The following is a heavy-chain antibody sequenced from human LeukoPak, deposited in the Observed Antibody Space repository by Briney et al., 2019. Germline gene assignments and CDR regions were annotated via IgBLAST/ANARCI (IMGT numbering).Heavy chain of an antibody. J-gene: IGHJ6*03. Sequence: SETLSLTCTVSGGSISSYYWSWIRQPAGKGLEWIGRIYSSGSTNYNPSLRSRVTMSVDTSKNQFSLKLSSVTAADTAVYYCARDVVVPATANYYHYYYYMDVWGKGTAVTVFS. V-gene: IGHV4-4*07. CDR1: GGSISSYY. CDR3: ARDVVVPATANYYHYYYYMDV. CDR2: IYSSGST. D-gene: IGHD2-2*01.